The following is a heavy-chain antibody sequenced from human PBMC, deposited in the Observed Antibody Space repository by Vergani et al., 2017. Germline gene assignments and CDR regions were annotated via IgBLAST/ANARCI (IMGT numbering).Heavy chain of an antibody. J-gene: IGHJ5*01. CDR1: GFSFSGYW. V-gene: IGHV3-74*01. CDR3: ARNPGGSHQYDS. D-gene: IGHD2-8*02. CDR2: IGLNGNTY. Sequence: EVQLVESGGGLIHPGGSLRLSCEGSGFSFSGYWMHWVRQSPEKGLVWIGKIGLNGNTYFYAAFRSRLSMSIDWSVRQFSLKLRSVTAADTAIYYCARNPGGSHQYDSWGQGSLVTVSS.